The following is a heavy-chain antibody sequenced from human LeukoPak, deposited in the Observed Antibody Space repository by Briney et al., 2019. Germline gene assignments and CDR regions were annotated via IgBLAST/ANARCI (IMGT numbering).Heavy chain of an antibody. D-gene: IGHD4-23*01. J-gene: IGHJ3*01. CDR1: GGSFSGYY. V-gene: IGHV4-34*01. CDR2: INHSGST. Sequence: PSETLSLTCAVYGGSFSGYYWSWIRQPPGKGLEWIGEINHSGSTNYNPSLKSRVTISVDTSKNQLSLKLNSVTAADTAVYYCARATTVATMNVWGQGTMVTVSS. CDR3: ARATTVATMNV.